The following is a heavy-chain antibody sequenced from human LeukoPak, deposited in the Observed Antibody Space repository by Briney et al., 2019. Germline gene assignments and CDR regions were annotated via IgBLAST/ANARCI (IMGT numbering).Heavy chain of an antibody. CDR2: IKSKTDGGTT. J-gene: IGHJ4*02. Sequence: GGSLRLSCAASGFTFSNAWMSWVRQAPGKGLEWVGRIKSKTDGGTTDYAAPVKGRFTISRDDSKNTLYLQMNSLRAEDTAVYYCAKGSTSGYDLFDYWGQGTLVTVSS. D-gene: IGHD5-12*01. V-gene: IGHV3-15*01. CDR1: GFTFSNAW. CDR3: AKGSTSGYDLFDY.